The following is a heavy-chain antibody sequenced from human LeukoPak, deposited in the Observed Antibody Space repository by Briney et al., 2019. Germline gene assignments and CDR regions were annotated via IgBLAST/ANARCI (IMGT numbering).Heavy chain of an antibody. CDR2: ISSSGGST. CDR1: GFTFSSYA. V-gene: IGHV3-23*01. J-gene: IGHJ4*02. Sequence: PGGSLRLSCAASGFTFSSYAMSWVRQAPGKGLEWVSAISSSGGSTHYADSVKGRFTISRDNSKNTLYLQMNSRRAEDTAVYYCAKKWFEIDYWGQGALVTVSS. D-gene: IGHD3-10*01. CDR3: AKKWFEIDY.